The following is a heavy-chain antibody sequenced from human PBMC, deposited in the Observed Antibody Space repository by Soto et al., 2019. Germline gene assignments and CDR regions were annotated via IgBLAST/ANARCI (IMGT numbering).Heavy chain of an antibody. D-gene: IGHD5-12*01. Sequence: QVQLVQSGAEVKKPGSSVKVSCKASRGTFNNYAISWVRQAPGQGLEWMGGIIPIIGTADYAHKFQGRLAISADESTGTTFMELSSLRSEDTALYYCARGGVDVVATSAFDYWGQGTLVTVSS. CDR1: RGTFNNYA. CDR2: IIPIIGTA. V-gene: IGHV1-69*01. CDR3: ARGGVDVVATSAFDY. J-gene: IGHJ4*02.